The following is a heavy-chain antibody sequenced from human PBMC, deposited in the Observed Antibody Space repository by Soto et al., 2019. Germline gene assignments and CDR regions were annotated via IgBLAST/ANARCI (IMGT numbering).Heavy chain of an antibody. J-gene: IGHJ6*02. CDR3: AAELGFGKLSVV. CDR2: IIPLFGTT. Sequence: SVKVSCKASGDTFKNCVISWVRQAPGQGLEWMGGIIPLFGTTDFAQRFQGRLTITTDESTTTAYMELSRLRSEDTATYYCAAELGFGKLSVVWGQGTTVTVFS. V-gene: IGHV1-69*05. CDR1: GDTFKNCV. D-gene: IGHD3-10*01.